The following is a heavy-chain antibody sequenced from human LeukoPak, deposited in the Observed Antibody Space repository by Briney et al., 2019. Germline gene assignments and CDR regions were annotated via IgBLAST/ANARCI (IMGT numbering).Heavy chain of an antibody. CDR1: EFTIANYW. V-gene: IGHV3-7*03. CDR2: IKEDESEK. Sequence: GGSLRLSCSASEFTIANYWMGWVRQAPGKGLEWVANIKEDESEKYYVGSVKGRFTISRDNAKNSVYLQMNSLRVEDTAVYYCARDNAPGIDYWGQGTLVTVSS. CDR3: ARDNAPGIDY. J-gene: IGHJ4*02.